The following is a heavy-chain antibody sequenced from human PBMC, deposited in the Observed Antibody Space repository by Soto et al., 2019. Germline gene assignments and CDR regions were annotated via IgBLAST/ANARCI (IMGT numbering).Heavy chain of an antibody. CDR1: GLTFRNFG. D-gene: IGHD3-16*01. CDR2: IWHDGSHK. CDR3: ARERGRSDYDWFDP. Sequence: QGQLVESGGGVVQPGTSLTLSCAASGLTFRNFGMHWVRQAPGKGLEWVAVIWHDGSHKYYADSVKGRLTISRDNSENMLYLQMNSLGVEDTAVYYCARERGRSDYDWFDPWGQGTLVTVSS. V-gene: IGHV3-33*01. J-gene: IGHJ5*02.